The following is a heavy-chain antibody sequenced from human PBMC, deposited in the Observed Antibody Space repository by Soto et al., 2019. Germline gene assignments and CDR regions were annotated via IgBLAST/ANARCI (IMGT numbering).Heavy chain of an antibody. CDR2: INPNSGGT. Sequence: GASVKVSCKASGYTFTGYYMHWVRQAPGQGLEWMGWINPNSGGTNYAQKFQGRVTMTRDTSISTAYMELSRLRSDDTAVYYCARAPGLVSYDFWSGYSYYYYGMDVWGQGTTVTVSS. J-gene: IGHJ6*02. CDR1: GYTFTGYY. V-gene: IGHV1-2*02. CDR3: ARAPGLVSYDFWSGYSYYYYGMDV. D-gene: IGHD3-3*01.